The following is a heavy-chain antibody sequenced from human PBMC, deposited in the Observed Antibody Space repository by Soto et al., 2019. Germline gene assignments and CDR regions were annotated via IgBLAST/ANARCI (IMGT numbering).Heavy chain of an antibody. V-gene: IGHV4-59*01. Sequence: SETLSLTCTVSGGSISSYYWSWIRQPPGKGLEGIGYIYYSGSTNYNPSLKSRVTISVDTSKNQFSLKLSSVTAADTAVYYCAREGSYGSFGYWGQGTLVTVSS. D-gene: IGHD1-26*01. CDR1: GGSISSYY. J-gene: IGHJ4*02. CDR3: AREGSYGSFGY. CDR2: IYYSGST.